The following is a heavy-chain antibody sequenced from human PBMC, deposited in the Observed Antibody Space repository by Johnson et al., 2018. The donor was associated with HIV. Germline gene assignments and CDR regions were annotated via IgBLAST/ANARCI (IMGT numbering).Heavy chain of an antibody. CDR3: AKALSIAATPYAFDM. Sequence: VQLVESGGGVVQPGRSLRLSCAASGFTFSSYGMHWVRQAPGKGLEWVAVIWYDGSNKYYADSVKGRFTISRDNSKNTLYLQMNSLRAEDTALYYCAKALSIAATPYAFDMWGRGTMVTVSS. CDR1: GFTFSSYG. CDR2: IWYDGSNK. D-gene: IGHD6-25*01. V-gene: IGHV3-33*06. J-gene: IGHJ3*02.